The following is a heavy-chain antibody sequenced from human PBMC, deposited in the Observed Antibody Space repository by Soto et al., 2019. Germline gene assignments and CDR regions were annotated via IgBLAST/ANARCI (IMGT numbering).Heavy chain of an antibody. D-gene: IGHD2-15*01. V-gene: IGHV3-73*01. Sequence: GGSVRLSCAASGFTFSGSALHCVRHASGKGLEWVGRIRNKANSYATAYAASVKGRFTISRDDSKNTAFLQMNSLKTEDTALYYCTTNATEDMIRKWGPATLGTVS. CDR3: TTNATEDMIRK. CDR1: GFTFSGSA. CDR2: IRNKANSYAT. J-gene: IGHJ4*02.